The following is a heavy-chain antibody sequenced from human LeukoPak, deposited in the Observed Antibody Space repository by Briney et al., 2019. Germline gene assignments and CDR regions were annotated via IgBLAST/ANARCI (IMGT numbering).Heavy chain of an antibody. V-gene: IGHV1-2*06. CDR1: GYTFTGYY. D-gene: IGHD3-22*01. Sequence: ASVKVSCKASGYTFTGYYMRWVRQAPGQGLEWMGRINPNSGGTNYAQKFQGRVTMTRDTSISTAYMELSRLRSDDTAVYYCARDFSSGYHFDYWGQGTLVTVSS. J-gene: IGHJ4*02. CDR2: INPNSGGT. CDR3: ARDFSSGYHFDY.